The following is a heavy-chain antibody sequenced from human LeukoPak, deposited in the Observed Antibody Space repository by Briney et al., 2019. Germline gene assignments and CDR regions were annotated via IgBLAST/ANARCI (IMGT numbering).Heavy chain of an antibody. CDR1: GFTFSDYA. CDR3: ARPYSGYTLNDAFDI. CDR2: ISSSSSYI. V-gene: IGHV3-21*01. J-gene: IGHJ3*02. D-gene: IGHD5-12*01. Sequence: GGSLRLSCAASGFTFSDYAMHWVRQAPGKGLEWVSSISSSSSYIYYADSVKGRFTISRDNSKNTLYLQMNSLRAEDTAVYYCARPYSGYTLNDAFDIWGQGTMVTVSS.